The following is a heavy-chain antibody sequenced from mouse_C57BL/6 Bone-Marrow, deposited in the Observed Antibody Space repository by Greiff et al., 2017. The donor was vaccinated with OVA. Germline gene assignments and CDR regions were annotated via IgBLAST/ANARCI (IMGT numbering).Heavy chain of an antibody. CDR2: IDPANDNT. Sequence: VQLQQSVAELVRPGASVKLSCTASGFNIKNTYMHWVKQRPEQGLEWIGRIDPANDNTKYAPKFQGKATMTADTSSNTAYLQLSSLSSEDTAVYCGARGNFGSGFYAMDYWGQGTSVTVSS. CDR3: ARGNFGSGFYAMDY. D-gene: IGHD1-1*01. J-gene: IGHJ4*01. CDR1: GFNIKNTY. V-gene: IGHV14-3*01.